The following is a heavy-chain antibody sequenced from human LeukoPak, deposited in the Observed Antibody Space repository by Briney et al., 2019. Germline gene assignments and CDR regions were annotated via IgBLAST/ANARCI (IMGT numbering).Heavy chain of an antibody. V-gene: IGHV1-69*01. CDR3: ARESSSTSCPFDY. J-gene: IGHJ4*02. Sequence: SVKVSCKASEGTFSSYAISWVRQAPGQGLEWMGGIIPIFGTANYAQKFQGRVTITADESTSTAYMELSSLRSEDTAVYYCARESSSTSCPFDYWGQGTLVTVSS. CDR2: IIPIFGTA. CDR1: EGTFSSYA. D-gene: IGHD2-2*01.